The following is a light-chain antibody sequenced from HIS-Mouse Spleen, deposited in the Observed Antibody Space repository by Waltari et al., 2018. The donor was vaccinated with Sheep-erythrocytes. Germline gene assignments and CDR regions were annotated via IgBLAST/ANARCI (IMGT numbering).Light chain of an antibody. Sequence: QSVLTQPPSASGTPGQRVTISCSGSSSNIGSNTVNWYQQLPGTAPKLLTYSNNQRTSGVPDRFSGSQSGTSASLAISGLQSEDEADYYCAAWDDSLNGYVFGTGTKVTVL. CDR3: AAWDDSLNGYV. J-gene: IGLJ1*01. CDR2: SNN. V-gene: IGLV1-44*01. CDR1: SSNIGSNT.